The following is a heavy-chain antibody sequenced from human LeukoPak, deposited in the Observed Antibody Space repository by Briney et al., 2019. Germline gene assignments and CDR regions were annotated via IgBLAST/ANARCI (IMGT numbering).Heavy chain of an antibody. CDR1: GGSISSSSYY. CDR3: ARQRLGYCSGGSCSLVSRWFGP. D-gene: IGHD2-15*01. Sequence: SETLSLTCTVSGGSISSSSYYWGWIRQPPGKGLEWIGSIYYSGSTYYNPSLKSRVTISVDTSKNQFSLKLSSVTAADTAVYYCARQRLGYCSGGSCSLVSRWFGPWGQGTLVTVSS. J-gene: IGHJ5*02. CDR2: IYYSGST. V-gene: IGHV4-39*01.